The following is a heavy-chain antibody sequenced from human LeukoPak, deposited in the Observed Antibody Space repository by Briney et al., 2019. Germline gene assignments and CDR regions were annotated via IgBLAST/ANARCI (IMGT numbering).Heavy chain of an antibody. CDR3: ARSFKTGTNEGAAY. Sequence: ASVKVSCKASGYTFSAYYIHWVRQAPGQGLEYMGCINPASGGTNYAENFQGRITMTADASITTAYMELSSLRSDDTAVFYCARSFKTGTNEGAAYWGQGTLVTVSS. D-gene: IGHD1-7*01. J-gene: IGHJ4*02. CDR1: GYTFSAYY. V-gene: IGHV1-2*02. CDR2: INPASGGT.